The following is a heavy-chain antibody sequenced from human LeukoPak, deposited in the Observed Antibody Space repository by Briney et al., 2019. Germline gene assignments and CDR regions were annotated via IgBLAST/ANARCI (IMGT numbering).Heavy chain of an antibody. CDR1: GGSISSGSYY. Sequence: SQTPSLTCTVSGGSISSGSYYWSWIRQPPGKGLEWIGEINHSGSTNYNPSLKSRVTISVDTSKNQFSLKLSSVTAADTAVYYCARVGAVAGTLTFSYWGQGTLVTVSS. J-gene: IGHJ4*02. CDR2: INHSGST. D-gene: IGHD6-19*01. V-gene: IGHV4-39*07. CDR3: ARVGAVAGTLTFSY.